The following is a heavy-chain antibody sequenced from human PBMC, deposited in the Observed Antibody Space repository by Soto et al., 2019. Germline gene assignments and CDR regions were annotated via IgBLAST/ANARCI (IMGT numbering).Heavy chain of an antibody. CDR2: IYYSGST. Sequence: SKTLSLTCTVSGSSISSSGYYWIGIRQPPGKGLEWIGYIYYSGSTYYNPSLKSRVTISVDTSKNQFSLKLSSVTAADTAVYYCARDLRSGTSDYWGQGTLVTVSS. D-gene: IGHD1-7*01. V-gene: IGHV4-30-4*01. CDR1: GSSISSSGYY. CDR3: ARDLRSGTSDY. J-gene: IGHJ4*02.